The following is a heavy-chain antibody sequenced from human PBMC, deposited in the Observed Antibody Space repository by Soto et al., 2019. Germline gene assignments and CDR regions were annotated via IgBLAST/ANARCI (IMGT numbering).Heavy chain of an antibody. Sequence: QVQLVQSGAEVKKPGASVKVSCKASGYTFTSYGISWVRQAPGQGLEWMGWISAYNGNTNYAQKLQGRVTITTDTTTNTAYMELRRLRSDDTAVYCCARARGTDFWSGYCFDHWGQGTPVTVSS. J-gene: IGHJ4*01. V-gene: IGHV1-18*01. CDR3: ARARGTDFWSGYCFDH. D-gene: IGHD3-3*01. CDR2: ISAYNGNT. CDR1: GYTFTSYG.